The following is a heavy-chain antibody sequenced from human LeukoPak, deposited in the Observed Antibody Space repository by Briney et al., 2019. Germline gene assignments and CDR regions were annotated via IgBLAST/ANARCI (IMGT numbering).Heavy chain of an antibody. Sequence: SETLSLTCAVYGGSFSGYYWSWIRQPPGKGLEWIGEINHSGSTNYNPSLKSRVTISVDTSKNQFSLKLSSVTAADTAVYYCARGGPNTAMVTWYYYYGMDVWGQGTTVTVSS. J-gene: IGHJ6*02. CDR1: GGSFSGYY. CDR2: INHSGST. D-gene: IGHD5-18*01. V-gene: IGHV4-34*01. CDR3: ARGGPNTAMVTWYYYYGMDV.